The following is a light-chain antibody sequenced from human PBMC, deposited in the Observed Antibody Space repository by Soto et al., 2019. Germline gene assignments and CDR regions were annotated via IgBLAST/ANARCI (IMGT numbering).Light chain of an antibody. J-gene: IGKJ1*01. CDR3: QKYGDSLKT. Sequence: EVVLTQSPATLSLSPGERATLSCRASQSVSVYLAWYQQKPGQAPWLLIYDASNRTTGIPARVSGSGSEKDFTLNYSRLEPEDLAVYYYQKYGDSLKTFGQGTKV. CDR1: QSVSVY. V-gene: IGKV3-11*01. CDR2: DAS.